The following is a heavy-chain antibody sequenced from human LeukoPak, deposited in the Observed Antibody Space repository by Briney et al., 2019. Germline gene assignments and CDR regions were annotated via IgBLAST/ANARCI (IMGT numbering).Heavy chain of an antibody. J-gene: IGHJ4*02. CDR3: ATSSPRNYFVH. CDR1: GFIFSTYG. V-gene: IGHV3-33*01. D-gene: IGHD1-14*01. CDR2: IWYDGSQR. Sequence: PGGSLRLSCVASGFIFSTYGLHWVRQSPGRGLEWVAVIWYDGSQRYYADSVKGRFTISRDDSQNTIYLQMDSLRAEDMAVYYCATSSPRNYFVHWGQGTLVTVSS.